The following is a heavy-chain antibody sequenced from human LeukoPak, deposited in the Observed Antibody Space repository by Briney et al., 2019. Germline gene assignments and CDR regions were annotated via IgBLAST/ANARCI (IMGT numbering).Heavy chain of an antibody. J-gene: IGHJ2*01. CDR2: IYYSGST. D-gene: IGHD6-6*01. Sequence: KPSETLSLTCTVSGGSISSYYWSWIRQPPGKGLEWIGYIYYSGSTNYNPSLKSRVTISVDTSKNQFSLKLSSVTAADTAVYYCAAGSSRFFDLGGRAPVVTVSS. V-gene: IGHV4-59*01. CDR1: GGSISSYY. CDR3: AAGSSRFFDL.